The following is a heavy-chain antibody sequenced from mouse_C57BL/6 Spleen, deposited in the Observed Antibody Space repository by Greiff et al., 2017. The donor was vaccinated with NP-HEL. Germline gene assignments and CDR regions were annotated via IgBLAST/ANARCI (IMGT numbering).Heavy chain of an antibody. CDR3: ARRGWTWFAY. CDR1: GYTFTSYW. J-gene: IGHJ3*01. V-gene: IGHV1-50*01. D-gene: IGHD2-3*01. Sequence: VQLQQSGAELVKPGASVKLSCKASGYTFTSYWMQWVKQRPGQGLEWIGEIDPSDSYTNYNQKFKGKATLTVDTSSSTAYMQLSSLTSEDSAVYYCARRGWTWFAYWGQRTLVTVSA. CDR2: IDPSDSYT.